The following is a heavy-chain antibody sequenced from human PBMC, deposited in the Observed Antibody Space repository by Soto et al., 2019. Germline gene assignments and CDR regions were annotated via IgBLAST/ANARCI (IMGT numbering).Heavy chain of an antibody. CDR2: IYSSGST. V-gene: IGHV4-59*13. CDR3: TGSNWLDL. J-gene: IGHJ5*02. Sequence: QVQLQESGPGLVKPSETLSLTCTVSGGSMSGYYWSWIRQPPGKGLEWIGYIYSSGSTNYNPSLCSRLTISLDSSNSQCSLRLTSVTSADTAVYYCTGSNWLDLWGQGILVTVSS. CDR1: GGSMSGYY.